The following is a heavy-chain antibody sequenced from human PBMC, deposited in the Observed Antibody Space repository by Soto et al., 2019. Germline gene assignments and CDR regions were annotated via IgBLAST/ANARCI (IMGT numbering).Heavy chain of an antibody. CDR1: GFTVSSNY. CDR3: AREGDAFDI. V-gene: IGHV3-53*01. J-gene: IGHJ3*02. CDR2: IYSGSSS. Sequence: LRLSCAASGFTVSSNYMNWVRQPPGKGLEWVSIIYSGSSSYYADSVKGRFTISRDNSKNTLYLQMNSLRAEDTAVYYCAREGDAFDIWGQGTMVTVSS.